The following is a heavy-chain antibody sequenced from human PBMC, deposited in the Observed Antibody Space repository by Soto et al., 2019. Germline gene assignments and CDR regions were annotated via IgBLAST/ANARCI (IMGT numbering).Heavy chain of an antibody. D-gene: IGHD2-2*01. V-gene: IGHV3-33*08. CDR3: TRHYIFSSSWFRPNLDFDC. Sequence: WGSLLLSCTGSVFTFSDYAIHWVRQAPGKGLEWVAVIWFDGSNEYCGDSVKGRFTVSRDDSKNTVYLYMSSLTVDDTALYYCTRHYIFSSSWFRPNLDFDCWGQGTMVTVSS. CDR2: IWFDGSNE. CDR1: VFTFSDYA. J-gene: IGHJ4*02.